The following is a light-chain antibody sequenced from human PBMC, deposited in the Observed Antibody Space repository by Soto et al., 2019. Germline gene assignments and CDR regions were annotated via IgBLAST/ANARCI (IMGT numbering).Light chain of an antibody. CDR2: KAS. J-gene: IGKJ1*01. CDR3: QHYNSYSEA. V-gene: IGKV1-5*03. Sequence: IHRNHSPSSLSASFGYRFTITGRASQTISSWLAWYQQKPGKAPKLLIYKASTLKSGVPSRFSGSGSGTEFTLTISSLQPDDFATYYCQHYNSYSEAFGQGTKVDIK. CDR1: QTISSW.